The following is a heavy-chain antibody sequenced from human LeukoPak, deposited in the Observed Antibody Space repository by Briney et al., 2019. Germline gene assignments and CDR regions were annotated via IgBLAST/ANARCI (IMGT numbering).Heavy chain of an antibody. CDR3: ARDRALYDSRRGYYYTEDDY. CDR1: GFTFSSYW. CDR2: INQDGSEK. V-gene: IGHV3-7*01. D-gene: IGHD3-22*01. Sequence: GGSLRLSCAASGFTFSSYWMSWVRQAPGKGLEWVANINQDGSEKYYVDSVKGRFTISRDNAKSSLYLQMNSLRADDTAVYYCARDRALYDSRRGYYYTEDDYWGQGTLVTVSS. J-gene: IGHJ4*02.